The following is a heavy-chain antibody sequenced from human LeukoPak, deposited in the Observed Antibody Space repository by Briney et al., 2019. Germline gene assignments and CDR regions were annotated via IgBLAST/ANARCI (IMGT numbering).Heavy chain of an antibody. Sequence: ASVKVSCKASGYILASYGISWVRQAPGQGLEWMGWISAYNGNTNYAQKLQGRVAMTTDTSTSTAYMELRSLRSDDTAVYYCARVFHDSSGYYPYYFDYWGQGTLVPVSS. D-gene: IGHD3-22*01. J-gene: IGHJ4*02. CDR1: GYILASYG. V-gene: IGHV1-18*01. CDR3: ARVFHDSSGYYPYYFDY. CDR2: ISAYNGNT.